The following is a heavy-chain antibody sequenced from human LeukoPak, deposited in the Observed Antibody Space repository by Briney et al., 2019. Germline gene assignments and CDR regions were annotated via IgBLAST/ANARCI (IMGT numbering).Heavy chain of an antibody. V-gene: IGHV1-2*02. CDR2: INPNSGGT. Sequence: GASVKVSCKASGYTFTGYYIHWVRQAPGQGLEWMGWINPNSGGTNYAQKFQGRVTMTRDTSISTAYMELSRLRSDDTAVYYCARVFDYGDYFGDYWGQGTLVTVSS. CDR1: GYTFTGYY. D-gene: IGHD4-17*01. CDR3: ARVFDYGDYFGDY. J-gene: IGHJ4*02.